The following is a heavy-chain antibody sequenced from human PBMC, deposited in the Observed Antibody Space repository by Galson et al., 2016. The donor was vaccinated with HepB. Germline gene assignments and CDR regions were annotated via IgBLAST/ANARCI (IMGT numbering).Heavy chain of an antibody. Sequence: CAISGDSVSRNTAAWNWIRQSPSRGLEWLGRTYYRSKWFSDYAVSMKSRITINADTSMNQFSLQLNSVTPEDTAVYYCASGTGAYVQWGQGTLVTVSS. CDR3: ASGTGAYVQ. D-gene: IGHD5-12*01. CDR2: TYYRSKWFS. V-gene: IGHV6-1*01. CDR1: GDSVSRNTAA. J-gene: IGHJ4*02.